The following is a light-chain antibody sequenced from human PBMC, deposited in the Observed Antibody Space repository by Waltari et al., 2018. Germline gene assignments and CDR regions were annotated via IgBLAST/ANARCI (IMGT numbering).Light chain of an antibody. V-gene: IGKV4-1*01. J-gene: IGKJ4*01. Sequence: DIVMTQSPDSLAVSLGEWATINCKSSHSILYRSSNRNALAWYQQKPGQPPKLLFFWAATRESGAPDRFSVSGSGTDFTLTISSLQAEDVAVYYCQQYYNAPLTFGGGTKVEIK. CDR2: WAA. CDR3: QQYYNAPLT. CDR1: HSILYRSSNRNA.